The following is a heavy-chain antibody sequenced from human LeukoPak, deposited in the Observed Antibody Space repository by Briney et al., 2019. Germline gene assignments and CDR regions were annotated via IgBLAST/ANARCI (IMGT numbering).Heavy chain of an antibody. Sequence: AGSLRLSCGASGFTFSSDWMSWVRQVPGKGLEWVASINEDGSDNNYVDSVKGRFTISRDNAKNSLYLQMNSLRVEDTAVYYCARNGYGSYWGQGTLVTVSS. CDR3: ARNGYGSY. J-gene: IGHJ4*02. CDR1: GFTFSSDW. V-gene: IGHV3-7*04. CDR2: INEDGSDN. D-gene: IGHD5-12*01.